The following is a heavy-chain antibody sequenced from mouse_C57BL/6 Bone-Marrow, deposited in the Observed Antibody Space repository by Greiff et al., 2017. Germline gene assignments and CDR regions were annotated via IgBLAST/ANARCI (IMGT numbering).Heavy chain of an antibody. CDR3: ARLTVRTTVVNYYAMDY. CDR2: ISSGSSTI. Sequence: EVQGVESGGGLVKPGGSLKLSCAASGFTFSDYGMHWVRQAPEKGLEWVAYISSGSSTIYYADTVKGRFTISRDNAKNTLFLQMTSLRSEDTAMYYCARLTVRTTVVNYYAMDYWGQGTSVTVSS. CDR1: GFTFSDYG. J-gene: IGHJ4*01. V-gene: IGHV5-17*01. D-gene: IGHD1-1*01.